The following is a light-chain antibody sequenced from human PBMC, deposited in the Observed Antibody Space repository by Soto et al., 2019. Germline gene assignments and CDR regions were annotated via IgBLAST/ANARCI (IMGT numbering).Light chain of an antibody. CDR3: QHYGYSQWT. Sequence: GDRVTITCQASQDISNYLNWYQQKPGKAPKLLIYDASNLETGVPDRFSGSGSGTEFTLTITRLEPEDSAVYFCQHYGYSQWTFGQGTKVDIK. CDR1: QDISNY. V-gene: IGKV1-33*01. CDR2: DAS. J-gene: IGKJ1*01.